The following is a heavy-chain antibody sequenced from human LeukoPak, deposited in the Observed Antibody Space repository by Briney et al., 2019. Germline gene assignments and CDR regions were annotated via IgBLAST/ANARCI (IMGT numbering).Heavy chain of an antibody. J-gene: IGHJ5*02. Sequence: GGSLRLSCAASGFTFSSYSMNWVRQAPGKGLEWVSSISSRSSYIYYADSVKGRFTISRDNAKNSLYLQVNNLRAEDTAVYYCARPPYDYDILTGYPTNNWFDPWGQGTLVTVSS. V-gene: IGHV3-21*01. CDR2: ISSRSSYI. CDR3: ARPPYDYDILTGYPTNNWFDP. D-gene: IGHD3-9*01. CDR1: GFTFSSYS.